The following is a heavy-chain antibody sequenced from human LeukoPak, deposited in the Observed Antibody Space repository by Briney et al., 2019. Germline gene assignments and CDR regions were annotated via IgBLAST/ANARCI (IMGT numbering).Heavy chain of an antibody. CDR1: GFTFSSYW. J-gene: IGHJ4*02. CDR2: INQGGSEK. V-gene: IGHV3-7*01. CDR3: ARDVTALDS. D-gene: IGHD2-2*01. Sequence: GGSLRLSCAASGFTFSSYWMSWVRQAPEKGLEWVANINQGGSEKYYVDSVRGRFTISRDNAKNSLYPQMNSLRADDTAVYYCARDVTALDSWGQGTLVTVSS.